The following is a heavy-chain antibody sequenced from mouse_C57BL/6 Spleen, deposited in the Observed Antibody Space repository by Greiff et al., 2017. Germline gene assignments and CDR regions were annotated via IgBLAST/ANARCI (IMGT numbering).Heavy chain of an antibody. CDR1: GFTFSDYG. Sequence: EVKLVESGGGLVKPGGSLKLSCAASGFTFSDYGMHWVRQAPEKGLEWVAYISSGSSTIYYADTVKGRFTISRDNAKNTLFLQMTRLRSEDTAMYYCARPGSYYAMDYWGQGTSVTVSS. D-gene: IGHD1-1*01. V-gene: IGHV5-17*01. CDR2: ISSGSSTI. J-gene: IGHJ4*01. CDR3: ARPGSYYAMDY.